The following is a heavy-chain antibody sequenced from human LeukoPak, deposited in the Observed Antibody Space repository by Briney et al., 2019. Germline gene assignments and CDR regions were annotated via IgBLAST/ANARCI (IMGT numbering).Heavy chain of an antibody. D-gene: IGHD2-2*02. CDR1: GGSISSYY. Sequence: SETLSLTCTVPGGSISSYYWSWIRQPPGTGLEWIGYIYYSGSTNYNPSLKSRVTISVDTSKNQFSLKLSSVTAADTAVYYCARDGICSSTSCYTNWFDPWGQGTLVTVSS. J-gene: IGHJ5*02. CDR3: ARDGICSSTSCYTNWFDP. CDR2: IYYSGST. V-gene: IGHV4-59*01.